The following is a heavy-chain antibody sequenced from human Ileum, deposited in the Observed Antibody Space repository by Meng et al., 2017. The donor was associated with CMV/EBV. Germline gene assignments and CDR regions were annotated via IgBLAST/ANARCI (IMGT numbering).Heavy chain of an antibody. V-gene: IGHV4-39*02. J-gene: IGHJ4*02. CDR3: ARRVAGLGANFDS. Sequence: AVSGASVSSNSYYWGWIRQPPGKGLEWIGSIYFSSTYYNPSLKSRVTLSVDTSKNHFSLKLSSVTAADTGVYYCARRVAGLGANFDSWGQGTLVTVSS. D-gene: IGHD4/OR15-4a*01. CDR2: IYFSST. CDR1: GASVSSNSYY.